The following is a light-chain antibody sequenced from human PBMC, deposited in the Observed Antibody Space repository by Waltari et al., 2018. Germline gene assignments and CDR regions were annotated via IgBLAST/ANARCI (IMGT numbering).Light chain of an antibody. V-gene: IGKV1-39*01. CDR3: QQSYSAPLYT. Sequence: DIQMTQTPSSLSAYVGDRVTITCRASETINTYLNWYQQKPGKVPKLLIYAASSLQSGVPSRFSGSGSGTDFTLTISSLQPEDFATYYCQQSYSAPLYTFGQGTKLEIK. CDR2: AAS. J-gene: IGKJ2*01. CDR1: ETINTY.